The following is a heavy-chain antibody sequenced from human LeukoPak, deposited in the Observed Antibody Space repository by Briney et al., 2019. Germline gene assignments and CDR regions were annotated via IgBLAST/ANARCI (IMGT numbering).Heavy chain of an antibody. V-gene: IGHV3-21*01. Sequence: GGSLRLSCAASGFMFSGYSMNWVRQAPGKGLEWVSSISSSSSYIYYADSVKVRFTISRDNAKDSLYLQMNSLRAEDTAVYYCARDPNYDFWSGYYVAYFDYWGQGTLVTVSS. D-gene: IGHD3-3*01. CDR1: GFMFSGYS. J-gene: IGHJ4*02. CDR3: ARDPNYDFWSGYYVAYFDY. CDR2: ISSSSSYI.